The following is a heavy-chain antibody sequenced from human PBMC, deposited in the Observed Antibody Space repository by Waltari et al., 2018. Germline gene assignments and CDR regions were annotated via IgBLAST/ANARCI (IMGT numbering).Heavy chain of an antibody. CDR1: GGSITSNRHY. V-gene: IGHV4-39*01. Sequence: QLQLQESGPGLVKPSETLSLTCSVSGGSITSNRHYWAWIRQSPGQGLEWIGTMSYSGATYSSPSLKSRVTISRDTSKNQLSLTLGSVTAADTAVYYCATYMGASLGTAAFDVWGQGTMVTVSS. D-gene: IGHD1-1*01. J-gene: IGHJ3*01. CDR3: ATYMGASLGTAAFDV. CDR2: MSYSGAT.